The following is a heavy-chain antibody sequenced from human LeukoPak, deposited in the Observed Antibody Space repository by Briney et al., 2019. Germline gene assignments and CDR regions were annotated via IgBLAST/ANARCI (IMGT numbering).Heavy chain of an antibody. V-gene: IGHV3-23*01. CDR1: GFTFSSYA. Sequence: GGSLRLSCAASGFTFSSYAMSWVRQAPGKGLECVSSVSGSGGSTYYADSVKGRFTISRDNSKNTLYLQMNSLRAEDTAVYYCAKGSLYYYDSGGYRYFHYWGQGTLVTVSS. CDR2: VSGSGGST. CDR3: AKGSLYYYDSGGYRYFHY. J-gene: IGHJ4*02. D-gene: IGHD3-22*01.